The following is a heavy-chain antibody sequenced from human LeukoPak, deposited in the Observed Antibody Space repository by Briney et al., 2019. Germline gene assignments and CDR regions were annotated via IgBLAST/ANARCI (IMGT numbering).Heavy chain of an antibody. Sequence: SETLSLTCTVSGGSISSSSYYWGWIRQPPGKGLEWIGSIYYSGSTYYNPSLKSRVTISVDTSKNQFSLKLSSVTAADTAVYCCARGGGITMIVVVITPDYFDYWGQGTLVTVSS. CDR1: GGSISSSSYY. J-gene: IGHJ4*02. D-gene: IGHD3-22*01. CDR3: ARGGGITMIVVVITPDYFDY. V-gene: IGHV4-39*07. CDR2: IYYSGST.